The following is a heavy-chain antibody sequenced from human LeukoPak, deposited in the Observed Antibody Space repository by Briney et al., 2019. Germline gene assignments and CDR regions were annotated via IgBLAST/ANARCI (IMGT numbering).Heavy chain of an antibody. CDR2: INIDGSNT. CDR1: GFTFSSYW. J-gene: IGHJ6*03. CDR3: AKELRPFDYYYYMDV. Sequence: GGSLRLSCAASGFTFSSYWMYWVRQVPGKGLVWVSRINIDGSNTGYADSVKGRFTISRDNAKNTLYLQMNSLRAEDTAVYYCAKELRPFDYYYYMDVWGKGTTVTVSS. V-gene: IGHV3-74*01.